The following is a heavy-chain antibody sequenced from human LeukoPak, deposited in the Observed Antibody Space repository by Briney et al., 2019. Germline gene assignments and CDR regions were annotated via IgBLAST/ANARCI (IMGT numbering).Heavy chain of an antibody. V-gene: IGHV4-38-2*02. CDR1: GYSISSGYY. D-gene: IGHD2-8*01. CDR2: IYHSGST. Sequence: PSETLSLTCTVSGYSISSGYYWGWIRQPPGKGLEWIGSIYHSGSTYYNPSLKSRVTISVDTSKNQFSLKLSSVTAADTAVYYCARPLYPDAFDIWGQGTLVTVSS. CDR3: ARPLYPDAFDI. J-gene: IGHJ4*02.